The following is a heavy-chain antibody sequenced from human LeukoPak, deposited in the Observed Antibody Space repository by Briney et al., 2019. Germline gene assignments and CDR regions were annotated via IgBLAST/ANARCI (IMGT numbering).Heavy chain of an antibody. J-gene: IGHJ4*02. D-gene: IGHD3-22*01. CDR2: INNGGGT. Sequence: SETLSLTCAVYGGSVSTYYSSWVRQPPGKGLEWIGEINNGGGTNYNPSLKGRVTISVDTSKNQLSLQMSYVTAEDTAVYYCARGATYSYPGIGYYDWGGGTLVTV. CDR1: GGSVSTYY. CDR3: ARGATYSYPGIGYYD. V-gene: IGHV4-34*01.